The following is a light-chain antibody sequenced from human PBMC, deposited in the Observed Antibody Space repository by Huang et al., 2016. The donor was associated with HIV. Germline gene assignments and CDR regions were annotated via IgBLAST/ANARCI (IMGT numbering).Light chain of an antibody. CDR3: QQYNAWPRT. Sequence: ELVMTQSPDTLSVSPGKRATLACTASQAVASNVAWYQQKPGQPPSLLIFAANTRATSVPARFSASGSGTEFTLTIDSLQSEDFALYYCQQYNAWPRTFGQGTRVEV. CDR2: AAN. J-gene: IGKJ1*01. V-gene: IGKV3-15*01. CDR1: QAVASN.